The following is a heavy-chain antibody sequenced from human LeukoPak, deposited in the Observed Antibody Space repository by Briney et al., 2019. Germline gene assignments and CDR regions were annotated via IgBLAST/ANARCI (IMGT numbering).Heavy chain of an antibody. J-gene: IGHJ4*02. CDR1: GGSISSYY. CDR2: IYYSGTT. Sequence: PSETLSLTCTVSGGSISSYYWSWIRQPPGKGLEWIGYIYYSGTTNYNPSLKSRVTISVDTSKNQFSLRLSSVTAADTAVYYCASLSSWYQVDYWGQGTLVTVSS. V-gene: IGHV4-59*08. D-gene: IGHD6-13*01. CDR3: ASLSSWYQVDY.